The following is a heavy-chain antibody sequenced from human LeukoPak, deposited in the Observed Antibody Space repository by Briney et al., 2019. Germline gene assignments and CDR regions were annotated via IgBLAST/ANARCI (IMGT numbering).Heavy chain of an antibody. CDR2: ISGSGGST. D-gene: IGHD3-10*01. Sequence: GSLRLSCAASGFTFSSYGMSWVRQAPGEGLEWVSAISGSGGSTYYADSVKGRFTISRDNSKNTLYLQMNSLRAEDTAVYYCAKVSNYYGSGSYDYWGQGTLVTVSS. J-gene: IGHJ4*02. CDR1: GFTFSSYG. CDR3: AKVSNYYGSGSYDY. V-gene: IGHV3-23*01.